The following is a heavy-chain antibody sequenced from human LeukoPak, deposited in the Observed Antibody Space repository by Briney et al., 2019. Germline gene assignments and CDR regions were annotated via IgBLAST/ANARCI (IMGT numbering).Heavy chain of an antibody. D-gene: IGHD6-13*01. CDR3: ARQVYSSSWSYYFEY. Sequence: SETLSLTCAASGGSISSYYWSWIRQPPGRGLEWIGSIHYSGSTSYNSSLKSRVTMSIDTSKNQFSLKLSSVTPADTAVYYCARQVYSSSWSYYFEYWGQGILVTVSS. J-gene: IGHJ4*02. CDR2: IHYSGST. CDR1: GGSISSYY. V-gene: IGHV4-59*01.